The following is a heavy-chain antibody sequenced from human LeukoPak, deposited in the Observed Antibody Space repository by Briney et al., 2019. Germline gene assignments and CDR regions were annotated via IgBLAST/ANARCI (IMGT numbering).Heavy chain of an antibody. CDR2: IHHSGST. CDR3: ARMIVATIRIGVYFYHGMDV. J-gene: IGHJ6*02. D-gene: IGHD5-12*01. V-gene: IGHV4-38-2*02. Sequence: SETLSLTCTVSGYSISSGYYWGWIRQPPGKGLEWIGSIHHSGSTFYNPSLKSRVTMSVDTSKNQFSLKLSSVTAADTAVYYCARMIVATIRIGVYFYHGMDVWGQGTTVTVSS. CDR1: GYSISSGYY.